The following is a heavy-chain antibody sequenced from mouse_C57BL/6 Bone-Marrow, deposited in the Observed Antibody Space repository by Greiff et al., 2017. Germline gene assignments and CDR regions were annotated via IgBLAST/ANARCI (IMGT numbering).Heavy chain of an antibody. Sequence: EVQLQQSGPELVKPGASVKISCKASGYTFTDYYMNWVKQSHGKSLEWIGDINPNNGGTSYNQKFKGKATLTVDKSSSTAYMALRSLTSEDSAVSYSARGEANWDIDYWGQGTTLTVSS. V-gene: IGHV1-26*01. CDR3: ARGEANWDIDY. J-gene: IGHJ2*01. D-gene: IGHD4-1*01. CDR1: GYTFTDYY. CDR2: INPNNGGT.